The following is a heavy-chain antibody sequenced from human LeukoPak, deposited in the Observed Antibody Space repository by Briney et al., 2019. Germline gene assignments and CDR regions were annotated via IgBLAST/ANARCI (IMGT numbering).Heavy chain of an antibody. J-gene: IGHJ4*02. CDR2: ISSSGSTI. CDR3: ARGSGSYFY. CDR1: GFTFSSYE. V-gene: IGHV3-48*03. D-gene: IGHD1-26*01. Sequence: PGGSLRLSCAPCGFTFSSYEMNWVRQAPGKGLEWVSYISSSGSTIYYADSVKGRFTISRDNAKNSLYLQMNSLRAEDTAVYYCARGSGSYFYWGQGTLVTVSS.